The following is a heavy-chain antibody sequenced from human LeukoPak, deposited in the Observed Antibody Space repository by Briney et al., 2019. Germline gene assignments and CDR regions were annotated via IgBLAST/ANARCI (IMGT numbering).Heavy chain of an antibody. V-gene: IGHV3-23*01. CDR1: GFTFSSNA. J-gene: IGHJ4*02. CDR2: VTESGKNT. CDR3: AREGYYGSGSPPSLYFDY. D-gene: IGHD3-10*01. Sequence: GGSLRLSCAASGFTFSSNAMTWVRQAPGMGLEWVSSVTESGKNTYYAGSVKGRFTISRDNSKDTLYLQMNSLRPEDTAIYYCAREGYYGSGSPPSLYFDYWGQGTLVTVSS.